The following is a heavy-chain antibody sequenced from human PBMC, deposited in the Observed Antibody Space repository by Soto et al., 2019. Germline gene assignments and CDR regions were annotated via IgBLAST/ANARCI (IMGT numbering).Heavy chain of an antibody. D-gene: IGHD3-16*01. Sequence: GGSLRLSCAASGFTFSSYWMSWVRQAPGKGLEWVANIKQDGSEKYYVDSVKGRFTISRDNAKNSLYLQMNSLRAEDTAVYYCARDFYDYIWGSHDYWGQGTLVTVSS. CDR2: IKQDGSEK. V-gene: IGHV3-7*01. CDR1: GFTFSSYW. CDR3: ARDFYDYIWGSHDY. J-gene: IGHJ4*02.